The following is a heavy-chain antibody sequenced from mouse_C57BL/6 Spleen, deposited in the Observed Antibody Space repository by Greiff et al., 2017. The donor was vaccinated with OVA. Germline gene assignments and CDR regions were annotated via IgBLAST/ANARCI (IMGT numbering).Heavy chain of an antibody. CDR1: GYTFTDYN. J-gene: IGHJ4*01. Sequence: EVQLQQSGPELVKPGASVKIPCKASGYTFTDYNMDWVKQSHGKSLEWIGDLNPTNGGTIYNQKFKGKATLTVDKSSSTAYMELRSLTSEDTAVYYCARRAAQARYAMDYWGQGTSVTVSS. CDR2: LNPTNGGT. V-gene: IGHV1-18*01. D-gene: IGHD3-2*02. CDR3: ARRAAQARYAMDY.